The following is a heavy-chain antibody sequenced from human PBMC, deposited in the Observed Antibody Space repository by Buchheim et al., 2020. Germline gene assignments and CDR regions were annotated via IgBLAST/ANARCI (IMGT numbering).Heavy chain of an antibody. D-gene: IGHD1-14*01. J-gene: IGHJ4*02. V-gene: IGHV1-46*01. CDR1: GYTFTIYY. Sequence: QVQLVQSGAEVKKPGASVKVSCRASGYTFTIYYIHWVRQAPGQGLEWMGIINPSGGSTSYAQMFQGRVTVTRDTSTSTVYMELSSLRSEDTAVYYCARDLGTGRYFDYWGQGTL. CDR3: ARDLGTGRYFDY. CDR2: INPSGGST.